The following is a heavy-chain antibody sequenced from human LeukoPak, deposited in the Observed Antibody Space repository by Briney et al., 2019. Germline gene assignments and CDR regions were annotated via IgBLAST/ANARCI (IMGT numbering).Heavy chain of an antibody. Sequence: PSETLSLTCAVYGGSFSGYYWSWIRQPPGKGLEWIGEINHSGSTNYNPSLKSRVTISVDTSKNQFSLKLSSVTAADTAVYYCARLAVQPAAMGDYWGQGTLVTVSS. V-gene: IGHV4-34*01. CDR2: INHSGST. D-gene: IGHD2-2*01. CDR1: GGSFSGYY. CDR3: ARLAVQPAAMGDY. J-gene: IGHJ4*02.